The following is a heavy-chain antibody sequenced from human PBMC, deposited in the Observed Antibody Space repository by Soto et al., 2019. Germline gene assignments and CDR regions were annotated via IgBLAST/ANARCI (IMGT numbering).Heavy chain of an antibody. V-gene: IGHV1-18*01. D-gene: IGHD2-15*01. J-gene: IGHJ6*02. CDR1: GYTFTSYG. CDR3: ARVGSCSGGSCYFYYYYGMDV. Sequence: QVQLVQSGAEVKKPGASVKVSCKASGYTFTSYGISWVRQAPGQGSAGMGWISAHNGNTNYAQKLQGRVTMTTDTSKSTAYMELRSLISDDTAVYYCARVGSCSGGSCYFYYYYGMDVWGQGTTVTVSS. CDR2: ISAHNGNT.